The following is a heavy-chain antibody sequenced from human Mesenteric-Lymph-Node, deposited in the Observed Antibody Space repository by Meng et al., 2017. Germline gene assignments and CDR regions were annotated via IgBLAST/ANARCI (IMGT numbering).Heavy chain of an antibody. CDR2: IYTSGST. CDR1: GGSISSDSYF. CDR3: ARAIREVRGVPGLFDY. D-gene: IGHD3-10*01. Sequence: SETLSLTCTVSGGSISSDSYFWSWIRQPAGKGLEWIGRIYTSGSTNYNPSLKSRVTISVDTSKNQFSLRLTSVTAADTAVYYCARAIREVRGVPGLFDYWGQGTLVTVSS. V-gene: IGHV4-61*02. J-gene: IGHJ4*02.